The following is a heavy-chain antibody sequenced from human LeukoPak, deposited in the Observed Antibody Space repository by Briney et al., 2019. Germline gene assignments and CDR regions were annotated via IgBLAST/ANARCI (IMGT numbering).Heavy chain of an antibody. CDR3: ARAEINDYNRY. CDR1: GYSIRSGYQ. V-gene: IGHV4-38-2*01. CDR2: INYSGRT. D-gene: IGHD4-11*01. Sequence: PSETLSLTCSDSGYSIRSGYQWGWIRQAPGKGLEWIGSINYSGRTYDNPSLKSRVTISIDTSKNQIFLKLRSTTAADTAHYYCARAEINDYNRYWGQGILVIVSS. J-gene: IGHJ4*02.